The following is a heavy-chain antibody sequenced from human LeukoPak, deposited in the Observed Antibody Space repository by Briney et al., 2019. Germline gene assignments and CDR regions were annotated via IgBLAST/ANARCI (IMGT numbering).Heavy chain of an antibody. CDR2: ISTSGGLSSI. Sequence: PGGSLRLSCAASGFIFSSFSVNWVRQAPGKGLEWVSSISTSGGLSSIYYADSVKGRFTISRDNAKNSLYLQMNSLRDEDTAVYYCVRGYPLGVATFDSWGQGTLVIVSS. D-gene: IGHD3-10*01. V-gene: IGHV3-21*01. J-gene: IGHJ4*02. CDR1: GFIFSSFS. CDR3: VRGYPLGVATFDS.